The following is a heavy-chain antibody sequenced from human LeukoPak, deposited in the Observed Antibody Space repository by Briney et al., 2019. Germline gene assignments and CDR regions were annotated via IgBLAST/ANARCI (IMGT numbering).Heavy chain of an antibody. J-gene: IGHJ6*02. V-gene: IGHV3-21*01. CDR1: GFTFSSYS. Sequence: PGGSLRLSCAASGFTFSSYSMNWVRQAPGKGLEWVSSISSSSSYIYYADSVKGRFTISRDNAKNSLYLQMNSLRAEDTAVYYCARNVGLPTAYYDFWSAPTGWYSMDVWGQGTTVTVSS. D-gene: IGHD3-3*01. CDR2: ISSSSSYI. CDR3: ARNVGLPTAYYDFWSAPTGWYSMDV.